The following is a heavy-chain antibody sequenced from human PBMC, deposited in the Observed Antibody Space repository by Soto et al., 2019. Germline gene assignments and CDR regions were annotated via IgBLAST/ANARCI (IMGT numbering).Heavy chain of an antibody. Sequence: EVQLLESGVGLVQPGGSLRLSCAASGFSFSSYAMVWVRQAPGKGLEWVSVISARGGGLYFADSVKGRFTISRDNSKNVLSLEMNRLRAEDTATYFCAKGSIEYRASVDPWGQGTLVVVSS. CDR2: ISARGGGL. D-gene: IGHD3-16*02. V-gene: IGHV3-23*01. CDR1: GFSFSSYA. CDR3: AKGSIEYRASVDP. J-gene: IGHJ5*02.